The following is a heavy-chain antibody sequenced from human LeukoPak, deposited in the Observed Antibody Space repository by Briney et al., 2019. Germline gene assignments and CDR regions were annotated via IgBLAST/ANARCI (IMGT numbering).Heavy chain of an antibody. V-gene: IGHV4-34*01. CDR2: INHSGST. Sequence: TSETLSLTCAVYGGSFSGYYWSWIRQPPGKGLEWNGEINHSGSTNYNPSLKSRVTISVDTSKNQFSLKLSSVTAADTAVYYCASRSRRGIAAADWGQGTLVTVSS. CDR1: GGSFSGYY. J-gene: IGHJ4*02. D-gene: IGHD6-13*01. CDR3: ASRSRRGIAAAD.